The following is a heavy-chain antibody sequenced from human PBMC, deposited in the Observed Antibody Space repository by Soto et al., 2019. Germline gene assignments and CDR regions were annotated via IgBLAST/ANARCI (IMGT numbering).Heavy chain of an antibody. Sequence: ELQLLESGGGLVQPGGSLRLSCAASDFTFRNYAMTWVRQAPGKGLEWVSAIDGSGGGAYYSDSVKGRFTASRDDSQKTLYLQMRSLRFDDTAVYYCAKDAVSANGEWDWCDPWGQGTLVAVSS. J-gene: IGHJ5*02. D-gene: IGHD3-10*01. CDR3: AKDAVSANGEWDWCDP. CDR1: DFTFRNYA. CDR2: IDGSGGGA. V-gene: IGHV3-23*01.